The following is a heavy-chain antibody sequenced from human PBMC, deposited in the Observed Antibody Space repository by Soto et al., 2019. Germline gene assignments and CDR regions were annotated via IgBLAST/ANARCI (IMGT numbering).Heavy chain of an antibody. J-gene: IGHJ4*02. CDR3: ARGGDWQFDY. D-gene: IGHD2-21*02. Sequence: QVQLQESGPGLVKPSGTLSLTCAVSGDSISSDKWWSWVRQPPGKGLEWIGEIHHSGRTNYNPSRKSGVAILVEKSKNQVSLELSSMTAADTAVYYCARGGDWQFDYWGQGTLVTVSS. CDR1: GDSISSDKW. V-gene: IGHV4-4*02. CDR2: IHHSGRT.